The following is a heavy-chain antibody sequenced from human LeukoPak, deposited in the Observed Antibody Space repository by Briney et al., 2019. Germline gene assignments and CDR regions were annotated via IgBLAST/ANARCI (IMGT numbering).Heavy chain of an antibody. V-gene: IGHV3-74*01. Sequence: GGSLRLSCSASGFTFSNSWMHWVRQAPGKGLVWVSAINGNGGSTRDADSVKGRFTISRDNSKNTLYLQMNSLRAEDTAVYHCARDGGYSSGWYDYWGQGTLVTVSS. D-gene: IGHD6-19*01. CDR2: INGNGGST. CDR3: ARDGGYSSGWYDY. CDR1: GFTFSNSW. J-gene: IGHJ4*02.